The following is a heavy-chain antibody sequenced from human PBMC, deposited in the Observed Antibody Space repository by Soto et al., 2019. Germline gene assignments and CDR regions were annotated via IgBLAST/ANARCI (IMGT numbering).Heavy chain of an antibody. D-gene: IGHD2-2*01. CDR2: IYYSGST. CDR3: ARVHCSSTSGDGGADYYYYMDV. J-gene: IGHJ6*03. CDR1: GASISDYY. V-gene: IGHV4-59*01. Sequence: SETLSLTCTVSGASISDYYWSWIRQPPGKGLEWIGFIYYSGSTNYNPSLKSRVIISVDTSKNQFSLKLSSVTAADTAVYYCARVHCSSTSGDGGADYYYYMDVWGKGTTVTVYS.